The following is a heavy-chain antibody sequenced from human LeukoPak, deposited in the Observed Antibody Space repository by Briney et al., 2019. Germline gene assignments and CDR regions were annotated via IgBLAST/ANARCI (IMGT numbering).Heavy chain of an antibody. CDR3: ARGDFRWEMATTIAFDI. D-gene: IGHD5-24*01. Sequence: GGSLRLSCAASGFTFSSYGMHWVRQAPGKGLEWVAVISYDGSNKYYADSVKGRFTISRDNSKNTLFLQMNSLRAEDTAVYYCARGDFRWEMATTIAFDIWGQGTMVTVSS. J-gene: IGHJ3*02. V-gene: IGHV3-30*03. CDR2: ISYDGSNK. CDR1: GFTFSSYG.